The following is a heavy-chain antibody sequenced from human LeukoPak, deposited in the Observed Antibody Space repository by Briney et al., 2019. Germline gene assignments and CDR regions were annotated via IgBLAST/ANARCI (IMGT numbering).Heavy chain of an antibody. CDR2: FSGTGEIT. V-gene: IGHV3-23*01. D-gene: IGHD3-22*01. Sequence: GGSLRLSCAASGFTFSSYSMSWVRQAPGKGLEWVSTFSGTGEITYYADSVKGRFTISRDNAKNSLYLQMNSLRAEDTAVYYCASFPYYYDSSGYSTRPIDYWGQGTLVTVSS. CDR3: ASFPYYYDSSGYSTRPIDY. J-gene: IGHJ4*02. CDR1: GFTFSSYS.